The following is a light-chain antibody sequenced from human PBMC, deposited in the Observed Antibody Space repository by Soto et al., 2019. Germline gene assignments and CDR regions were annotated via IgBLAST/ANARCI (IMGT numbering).Light chain of an antibody. CDR1: QSIDTY. J-gene: IGKJ1*01. CDR3: HQNQAILPT. Sequence: DIQMTQSPSSLSASVGDRVTVTCRASQSIDTYLNWYQQRPGQAPKLLIYVASTLQSGVPSRFSGSGSGTHFTLTISRLQPEDFATYYCHQNQAILPTFGQGTRVE. CDR2: VAS. V-gene: IGKV1-39*01.